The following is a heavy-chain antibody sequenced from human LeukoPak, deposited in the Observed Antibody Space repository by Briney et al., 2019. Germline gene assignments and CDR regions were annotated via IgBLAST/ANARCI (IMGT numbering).Heavy chain of an antibody. CDR2: IYYSGST. J-gene: IGHJ4*02. V-gene: IGHV4-59*01. D-gene: IGHD6-13*01. CDR1: GDSISTYY. CDR3: ARDRSWSFFSA. Sequence: SSETLSLTCSFSGDSISTYYWSWVRQPPGEGLEWIGYIYYSGSTSYNPSLKGRVTISVDTSKNQFSLKLSSVTAADTAVYYCARDRSWSFFSAWGQGTLVTVSS.